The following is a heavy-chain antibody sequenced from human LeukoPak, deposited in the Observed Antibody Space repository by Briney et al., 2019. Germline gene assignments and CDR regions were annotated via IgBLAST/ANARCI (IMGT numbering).Heavy chain of an antibody. CDR1: GYTFTSYG. CDR3: ARDCIGCHGFDY. D-gene: IGHD2-15*01. J-gene: IGHJ4*02. V-gene: IGHV1-18*01. Sequence: ASVKVSCKASGYTFTSYGISWVRQAPGQGLEWMGWVSAYGGDTNYLQKFQGRVTMTTDPSTSTAYLELTSLRSDATAVYYCARDCIGCHGFDYWGQGTLVTVSS. CDR2: VSAYGGDT.